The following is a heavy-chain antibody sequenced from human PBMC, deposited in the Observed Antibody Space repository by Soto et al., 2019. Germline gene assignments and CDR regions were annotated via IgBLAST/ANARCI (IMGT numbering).Heavy chain of an antibody. Sequence: EVQLVESGGGLVKPGESLRLSCAASGFTFSSYSMNWIRQGPGKGLEWVSSIARRSDYICYADSVRGRFTIPRDNAKTSLYLQFNSLRAEDTAVYYGSNSVPSHPFDFWGQGTMVSVSS. CDR3: SNSVPSHPFDF. D-gene: IGHD2-21*01. CDR1: GFTFSSYS. CDR2: IARRSDYI. J-gene: IGHJ3*01. V-gene: IGHV3-21*02.